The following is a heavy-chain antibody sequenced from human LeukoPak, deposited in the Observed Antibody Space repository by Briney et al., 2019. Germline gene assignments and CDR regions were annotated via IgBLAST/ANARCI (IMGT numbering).Heavy chain of an antibody. Sequence: SETLSLTCTVSGDSISSYYWSWIRQPPGKGLEWIGYIYYSGGTDYNPSLKSRVTISVDTSKNQFSLKLRSVTAADTAVYYCARHVTITGPYDASDIWGQGTMVTVSP. CDR2: IYYSGGT. V-gene: IGHV4-59*08. D-gene: IGHD5-24*01. J-gene: IGHJ3*02. CDR1: GDSISSYY. CDR3: ARHVTITGPYDASDI.